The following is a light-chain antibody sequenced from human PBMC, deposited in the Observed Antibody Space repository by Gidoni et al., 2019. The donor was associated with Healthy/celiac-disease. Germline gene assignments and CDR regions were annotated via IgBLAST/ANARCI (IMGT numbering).Light chain of an antibody. J-gene: IGKJ4*01. CDR1: QSVSSY. CDR3: QQRSNLPPELT. Sequence: EIVLTQSPATLSWSPVERATLSCRSSQSVSSYLALYQQKPGQAPRLLIYDASNRATGIPARFSGSGSGTDFTLTISSLEPEDFAVYYCQQRSNLPPELTFGGGTKVEIK. V-gene: IGKV3-11*01. CDR2: DAS.